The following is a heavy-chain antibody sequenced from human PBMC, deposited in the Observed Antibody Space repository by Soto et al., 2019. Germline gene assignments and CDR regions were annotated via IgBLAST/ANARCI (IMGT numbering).Heavy chain of an antibody. J-gene: IGHJ4*02. CDR2: IYYSGST. CDR3: ARTPYYYGSGSYFDY. D-gene: IGHD3-10*01. V-gene: IGHV4-61*01. Sequence: QVQLQESGPGLVKPSETLSLTCTVSGGSVSSGSYYWSWIRQPPGKGLEWIGYIYYSGSTNYNPSLKSRVTISVDKSKNQFSLKLSSVTAADTAVYYCARTPYYYGSGSYFDYWGQGTLVTVSS. CDR1: GGSVSSGSYY.